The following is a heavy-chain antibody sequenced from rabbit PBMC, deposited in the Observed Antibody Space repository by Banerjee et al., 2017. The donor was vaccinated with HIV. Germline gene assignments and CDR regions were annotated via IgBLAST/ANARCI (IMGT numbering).Heavy chain of an antibody. Sequence: QQQLEESGGGLVKPGGTLTLTCKASGFSFSSSYYMCWVRQAPGKGLEWIACIYTVSSGSTYYASWAKGRFTISKTSSTTVTLQMTSLTAADTANYFCARDHPYAVYGGHGYADLWGQGTLVTVS. CDR3: ARDHPYAVYGGHGYADL. J-gene: IGHJ4*01. V-gene: IGHV1S45*01. D-gene: IGHD6-1*01. CDR2: IYTVSSGST. CDR1: GFSFSSSYY.